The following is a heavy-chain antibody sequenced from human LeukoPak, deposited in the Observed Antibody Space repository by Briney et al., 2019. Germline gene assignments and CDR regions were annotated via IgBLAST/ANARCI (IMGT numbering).Heavy chain of an antibody. D-gene: IGHD3-9*01. V-gene: IGHV3-11*05. J-gene: IGHJ4*02. Sequence: GGSLRLSCAASGFTFSDYYMSWIRQAPGKGLEWVSYISSSSSYTNYADSVKGRFTISRDNAKNSLYLQMNSLRAEDTAMYYCARGTYDILTGYYGGVVDYWGQGTLVTVSS. CDR3: ARGTYDILTGYYGGVVDY. CDR2: ISSSSSYT. CDR1: GFTFSDYY.